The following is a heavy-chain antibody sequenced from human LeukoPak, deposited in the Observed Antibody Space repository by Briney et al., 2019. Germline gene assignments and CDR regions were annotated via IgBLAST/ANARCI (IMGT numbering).Heavy chain of an antibody. V-gene: IGHV4-4*07. CDR1: GGSISSYY. J-gene: IGHJ5*02. Sequence: SETLSLTCTVSGGSISSYYWSWIRQPAGKGLEWIGRIYTSGSTNYNPSPKSRVTMSVDTSKNQFSLKLSSVTAADTAVYYCARDRNDFWSGYYNWFDPWGQGTLVTVSS. D-gene: IGHD3-3*01. CDR3: ARDRNDFWSGYYNWFDP. CDR2: IYTSGST.